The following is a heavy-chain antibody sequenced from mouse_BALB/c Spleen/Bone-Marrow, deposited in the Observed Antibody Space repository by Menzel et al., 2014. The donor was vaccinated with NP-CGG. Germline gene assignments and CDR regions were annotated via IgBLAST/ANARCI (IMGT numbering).Heavy chain of an antibody. D-gene: IGHD2-4*01. J-gene: IGHJ3*01. V-gene: IGHV5-9-2*01. CDR2: ISGGGSYT. CDR3: ARHAYYDQTEVSFVY. CDR1: GFGFNSYG. Sequence: SGGGLVKSGGSLKLSCAASGFGFNSYGMSWVRQTPEKRLEWVATISGGGSYTFYPDSVKGRFTISRDNAKNNLYLQLSSLRSEDTALYYCARHAYYDQTEVSFVYWGQGTLVTVSA.